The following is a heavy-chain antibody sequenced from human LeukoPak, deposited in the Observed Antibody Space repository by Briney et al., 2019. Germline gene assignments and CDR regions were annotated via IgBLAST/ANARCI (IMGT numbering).Heavy chain of an antibody. CDR2: IWYDGSNK. Sequence: GGSLRLSCAASGFTFSSYGMHWVRQAPGKGLEWVAVIWYDGSNKYYADSVKGRFTISRDNSKNTLYLQMNSLRTEDTAVYYCARDQAVWYGQLDAFDIWGQGTMVTVSS. CDR1: GFTFSSYG. V-gene: IGHV3-33*01. J-gene: IGHJ3*02. D-gene: IGHD3-10*01. CDR3: ARDQAVWYGQLDAFDI.